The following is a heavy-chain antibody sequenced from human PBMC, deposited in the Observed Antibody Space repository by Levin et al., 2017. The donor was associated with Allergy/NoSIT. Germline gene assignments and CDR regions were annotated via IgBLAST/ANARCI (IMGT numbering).Heavy chain of an antibody. CDR2: ITWDGGDT. J-gene: IGHJ4*02. CDR3: AKDRSGWSGGLDY. V-gene: IGHV3-43*01. Sequence: GGSLRLSCAASGFTFDDYTMHWVRQAPGKGLEWVSLITWDGGDTYYADSVKGRFTISRDNSKNSLYLQLNSLRTEDTAFYFCAKDRSGWSGGLDYWGQGTLVTVSS. CDR1: GFTFDDYT. D-gene: IGHD6-19*01.